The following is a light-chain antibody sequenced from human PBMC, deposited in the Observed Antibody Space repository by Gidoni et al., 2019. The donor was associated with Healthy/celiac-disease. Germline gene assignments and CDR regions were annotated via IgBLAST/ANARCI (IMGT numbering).Light chain of an antibody. J-gene: IGKJ2*01. Sequence: EIVLTQSPATLSLSPGDRATLSCRASQSVSSYLAWHQQKPGQAPRLLIYDASNRATGIPARFSGSGSGTDFTLTISSLEPEDFAVYYCQQRSNWPPYTFXXXTKLEIK. CDR2: DAS. CDR3: QQRSNWPPYT. V-gene: IGKV3-11*01. CDR1: QSVSSY.